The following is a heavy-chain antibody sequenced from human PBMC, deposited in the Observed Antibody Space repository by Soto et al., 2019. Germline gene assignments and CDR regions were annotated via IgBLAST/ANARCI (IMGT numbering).Heavy chain of an antibody. J-gene: IGHJ4*02. CDR1: GFTFNDFE. CDR2: IDGSGTAK. CDR3: ARGFGRFNY. Sequence: EVQLLESGGGLVQPGGSLRLSCGVSGFTFNDFEMNWVRQAPGKGLEWLAYIDGSGTAKKYADSVRGGFTISRDNPNNSLFLQMSSLSAAYPAIYYCARGFGRFNYWGQGTLVSVSS. V-gene: IGHV3-48*03. D-gene: IGHD3-10*01.